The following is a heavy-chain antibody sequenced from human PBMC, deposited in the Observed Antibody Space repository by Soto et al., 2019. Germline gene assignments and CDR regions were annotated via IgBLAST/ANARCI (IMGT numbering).Heavy chain of an antibody. D-gene: IGHD6-19*01. V-gene: IGHV1-18*04. Sequence: ASVKVSCKASGYTFTSYGISWVRQAPGQGLEWMGWISAYNGNTNYAQKLQGRVTMTTDTSTSTAYMELRSLRSDDTAVYYCARWFSSGGGISLYYYYGMDVWGQGTTVTVSS. J-gene: IGHJ6*02. CDR1: GYTFTSYG. CDR3: ARWFSSGGGISLYYYYGMDV. CDR2: ISAYNGNT.